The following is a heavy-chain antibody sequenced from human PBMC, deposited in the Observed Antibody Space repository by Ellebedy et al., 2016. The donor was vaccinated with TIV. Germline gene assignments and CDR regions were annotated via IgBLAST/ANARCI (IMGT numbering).Heavy chain of an antibody. CDR3: ARDTLTGYWRGYFDY. J-gene: IGHJ4*02. V-gene: IGHV3-30*01. D-gene: IGHD3-9*01. Sequence: GESLKISCAASGFTFSSYAMHWVRQAPGKGLEWVAVISYDGSNKYYADSVKGRFTISRDNSKNTLYLQMNSLRAEDTAVYYCARDTLTGYWRGYFDYWGQGTLVTVSS. CDR1: GFTFSSYA. CDR2: ISYDGSNK.